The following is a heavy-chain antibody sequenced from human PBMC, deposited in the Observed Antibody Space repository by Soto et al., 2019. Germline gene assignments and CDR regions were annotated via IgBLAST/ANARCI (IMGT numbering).Heavy chain of an antibody. Sequence: SETLSLTCTVSGGSISSNIYYWDWIRQAPGKGLEWIGYIFYSGSAYYNPSLKGRVSISVDTSKNQFSLNLNSVTAADTAVYYCASIGDGYNGNWYFDLWGRGTLVTVSS. J-gene: IGHJ2*01. CDR2: IFYSGSA. CDR1: GGSISSNIYY. D-gene: IGHD5-12*01. V-gene: IGHV4-30-4*08. CDR3: ASIGDGYNGNWYFDL.